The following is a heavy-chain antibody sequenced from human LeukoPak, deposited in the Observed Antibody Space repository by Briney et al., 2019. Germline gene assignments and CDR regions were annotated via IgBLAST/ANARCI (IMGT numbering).Heavy chain of an antibody. D-gene: IGHD3-9*01. CDR2: INHSGST. CDR3: ARTLRYPYYGMDV. J-gene: IGHJ6*04. V-gene: IGHV4-34*01. Sequence: SETLSLTCAVYGGSFSGYYWSWIRQPPGKGLEWIGEINHSGSTNYNPSLKSRVTISVDTSKNQFSLKLSSVTAADTAVYYCARTLRYPYYGMDVWGKGTTVTVSS. CDR1: GGSFSGYY.